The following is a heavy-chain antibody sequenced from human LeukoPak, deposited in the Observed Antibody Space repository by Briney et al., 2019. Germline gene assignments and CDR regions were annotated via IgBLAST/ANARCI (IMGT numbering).Heavy chain of an antibody. D-gene: IGHD3-16*01. CDR2: INPNSGGT. CDR3: ARWGLTNYYYYYGMDV. CDR1: GYTFTGYY. Sequence: GASVKVSCKASGYTFTGYYMHWVRQAPGQGLEWMGWINPNSGGTNYAQKFQGRVTMTTDTSTSTAYMELRSLRSDDTAVYYCARWGLTNYYYYYGMDVWGKGTTVTVSS. V-gene: IGHV1-2*02. J-gene: IGHJ6*04.